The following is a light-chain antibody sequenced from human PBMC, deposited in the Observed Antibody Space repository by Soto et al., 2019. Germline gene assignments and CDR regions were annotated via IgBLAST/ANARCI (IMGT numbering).Light chain of an antibody. CDR1: QDISHY. CDR2: AAS. CDR3: QKYYFAPLT. Sequence: VQLTQAPSSLSASVGDRITITCRPSQDISHYLAWYQQKPGKPPRVLIYAASTLQSGVPTRFSGRRSGPDFTLTISSLLPEDVATYYCQKYYFAPLTFGGGTKVDIK. J-gene: IGKJ4*01. V-gene: IGKV1-27*01.